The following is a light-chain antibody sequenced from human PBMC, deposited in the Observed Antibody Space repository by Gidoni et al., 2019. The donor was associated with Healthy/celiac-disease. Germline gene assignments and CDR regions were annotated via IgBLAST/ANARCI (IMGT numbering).Light chain of an antibody. CDR1: KSVSSN. J-gene: IGKJ5*01. V-gene: IGKV3-15*01. CDR3: QQYNNWPSIT. CDR2: GAS. Sequence: EIGLTQSPSTLYVSPGERATLSCRASKSVSSNLAWYQQKPGQAPRRLIYGASTRATGIPARFSGSGSGTEFTFTISSLQSEDFAVYSCQQYNNWPSITFGQGTRLEIK.